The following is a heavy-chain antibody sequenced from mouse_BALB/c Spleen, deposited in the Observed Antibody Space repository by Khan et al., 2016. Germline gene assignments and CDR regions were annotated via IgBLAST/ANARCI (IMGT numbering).Heavy chain of an antibody. CDR2: IAPGSGST. CDR3: ASEGTVPLMDY. D-gene: IGHD1-1*01. CDR1: GYTFTSYW. V-gene: IGHV1S41*01. J-gene: IGHJ4*01. Sequence: DLVKPGASVKLSCKASGYTFTSYWINWIKQRPGQGLEWIGRIAPGSGSTYYNEMFKGKATLTVDTSSCTAYIQLSSLSSEDSAVYFCASEGTVPLMDYWGQGTSVTVSS.